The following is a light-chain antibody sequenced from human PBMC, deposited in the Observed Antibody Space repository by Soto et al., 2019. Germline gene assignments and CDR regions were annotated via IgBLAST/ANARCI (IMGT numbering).Light chain of an antibody. V-gene: IGLV2-14*01. Sequence: QSALTQPASVSGSPGQSITISCTGTSSDVGGYNYVSWYQQHPGKAPKLMIYDVSNRPSGVSNRFSGSKSGNTASLTISGLQAEDEADYYCSSYTSSSTLVFGTGTQVPVL. CDR3: SSYTSSSTLV. CDR2: DVS. J-gene: IGLJ1*01. CDR1: SSDVGGYNY.